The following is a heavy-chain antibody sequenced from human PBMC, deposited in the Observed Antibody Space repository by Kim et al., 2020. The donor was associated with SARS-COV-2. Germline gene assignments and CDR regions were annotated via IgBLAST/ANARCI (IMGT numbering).Heavy chain of an antibody. CDR1: GFTFTGYY. D-gene: IGHD6-19*01. V-gene: IGHV1-2*02. CDR3: ASQPHVAAGTWCFDY. J-gene: IGHJ4*02. Sequence: ASVKVSCKASGFTFTGYYIHWVRQAPGQGLEWMGWINPNSGGTNYAQKFQGRITMTRDTSISTAYMELSSLRSDDTAGYYCASQPHVAAGTWCFDYWSQGTLVTVS. CDR2: INPNSGGT.